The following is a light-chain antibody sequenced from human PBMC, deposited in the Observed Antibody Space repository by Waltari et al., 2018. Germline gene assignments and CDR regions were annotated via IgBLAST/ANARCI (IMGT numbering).Light chain of an antibody. CDR1: HDISNY. V-gene: IGKV1-33*01. J-gene: IGKJ2*01. CDR3: QQYVSSPQT. Sequence: DIQMTQSPSSPSPSVRDRVTITCQASHDISNYLNWYQQKAGKAPNLPNYAASSLETGVPSRFSGSGSGTDFTFTISSLQPEDVATYYCQQYVSSPQTFGQGTKLEIK. CDR2: AAS.